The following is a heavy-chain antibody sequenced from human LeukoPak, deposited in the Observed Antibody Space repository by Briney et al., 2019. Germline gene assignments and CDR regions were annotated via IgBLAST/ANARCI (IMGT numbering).Heavy chain of an antibody. D-gene: IGHD2-15*01. V-gene: IGHV4-34*01. CDR3: ARGYCSGGSCSHYYYYYYMDV. Sequence: SETLSLTCTVSGGSISSYYWSWIRQPPGKGLEWIGEINHSGSTNYNPSLKSRVTISVDTSKNQFSLKLSSVTAADTAVYYCARGYCSGGSCSHYYYYYYMDVWGKGTTVTVSS. CDR1: GGSISSYY. CDR2: INHSGST. J-gene: IGHJ6*03.